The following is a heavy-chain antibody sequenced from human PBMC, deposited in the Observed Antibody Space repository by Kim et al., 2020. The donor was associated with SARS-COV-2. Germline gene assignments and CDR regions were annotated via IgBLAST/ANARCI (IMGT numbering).Heavy chain of an antibody. CDR3: VKDIGCFGATCSGSHFYGMDV. CDR2: ISYNSETI. D-gene: IGHD6-25*01. J-gene: IGHJ6*02. V-gene: IGHV3-9*01. Sequence: GGSLRLSCAASGLAFDDYAMHWVRQVPGKGLEWVSGISYNSETIGHADSVKGRFIISRDNAKKSLYLQMNSLRTEDTALYYCVKDIGCFGATCSGSHFYGMDVWGQGTTVTVSS. CDR1: GLAFDDYA.